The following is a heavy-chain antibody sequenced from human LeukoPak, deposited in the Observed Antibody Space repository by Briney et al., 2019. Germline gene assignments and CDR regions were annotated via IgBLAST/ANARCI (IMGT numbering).Heavy chain of an antibody. CDR1: GYTFTSYD. V-gene: IGHV1-8*01. CDR3: ARGPAYCGGDCYSYMDV. Sequence: ASVKVSCKASGYTFTSYDINWVRQATGQGLEWMGWMNPNSGNTGYAQKFQGRVTMTRNTSISTAYMELSSLRSEGTAVYYCARGPAYCGGDCYSYMDVWGKGTTVTVSS. CDR2: MNPNSGNT. J-gene: IGHJ6*03. D-gene: IGHD2-21*02.